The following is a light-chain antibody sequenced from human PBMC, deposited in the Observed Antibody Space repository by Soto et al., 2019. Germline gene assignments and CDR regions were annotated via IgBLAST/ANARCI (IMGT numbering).Light chain of an antibody. Sequence: EIGMTQSPATLSVSPGERATLSCRASQSVSSNLVWYQQKRGQAPRLLIYGASTSATGIPARFSGSGSGTEFTLTIRSLQSEDFAVYYCKQYNNWPPTFGQGTKLEIK. J-gene: IGKJ2*01. CDR3: KQYNNWPPT. CDR1: QSVSSN. V-gene: IGKV3-15*01. CDR2: GAS.